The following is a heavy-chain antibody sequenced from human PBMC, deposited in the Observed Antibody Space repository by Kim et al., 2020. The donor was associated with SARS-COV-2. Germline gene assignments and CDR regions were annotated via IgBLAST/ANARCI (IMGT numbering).Heavy chain of an antibody. J-gene: IGHJ4*02. V-gene: IGHV3-33*05. CDR2: ISYDGSNK. D-gene: IGHD1-26*01. CDR1: GFTFSSYG. CDR3: ARDRAASGSTRGPFDN. Sequence: GGSLRLSCAASGFTFSSYGMHWVRQAPGKGLEWVVDISYDGSNKYYADSVKGRFTISRDNSENTLYLQMNSLRAEDTAVYYCARDRAASGSTRGPFDNWGQGTLVTVSS.